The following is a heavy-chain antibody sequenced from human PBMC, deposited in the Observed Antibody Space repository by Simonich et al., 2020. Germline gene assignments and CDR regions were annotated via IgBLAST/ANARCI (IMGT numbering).Heavy chain of an antibody. D-gene: IGHD7-27*01. V-gene: IGHV1-2*02. Sequence: QVQLVQSGAEVKKPGASVKVSCKASGYTFTGYYMPWGRQAPGQGLEWMGWINPKSGGTNYAQKFQGRVTMTRDTSISTAYMELSRLRSDDTAVYYCARGYWGYYFDYWGQGTLVTVSS. J-gene: IGHJ4*02. CDR3: ARGYWGYYFDY. CDR1: GYTFTGYY. CDR2: INPKSGGT.